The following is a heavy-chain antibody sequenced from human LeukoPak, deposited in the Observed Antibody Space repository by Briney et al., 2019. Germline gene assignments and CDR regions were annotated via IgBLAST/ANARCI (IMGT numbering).Heavy chain of an antibody. CDR2: IYYSGST. V-gene: IGHV4-39*01. CDR1: GGSISSNSYY. CDR3: ATEDIVATLARFDY. J-gene: IGHJ4*02. Sequence: SETLSLTCTVSGGSISSNSYYWGWIRQPPGKGLEWIGSIYYSGSTYYNPSLKSRVTISVDTSKNRFSLKLSSVTAADTAVYYCATEDIVATLARFDYWGQGTLVTVSS. D-gene: IGHD5-12*01.